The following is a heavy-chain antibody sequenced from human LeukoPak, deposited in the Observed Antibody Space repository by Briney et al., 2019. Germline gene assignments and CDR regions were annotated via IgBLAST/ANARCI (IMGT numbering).Heavy chain of an antibody. CDR3: ARNMVRGYEDAFDI. V-gene: IGHV3-7*01. Sequence: PGGSLRLSCAASGFTFTTYYMSWVRQAPGKGLEWVANINQDGGEKNYVDSVKGRFTISRDNAKNSQYLQMNSLRAEDTAVYYCARNMVRGYEDAFDIWGQGTMVTVSS. CDR1: GFTFTTYY. J-gene: IGHJ3*02. CDR2: INQDGGEK. D-gene: IGHD3-10*01.